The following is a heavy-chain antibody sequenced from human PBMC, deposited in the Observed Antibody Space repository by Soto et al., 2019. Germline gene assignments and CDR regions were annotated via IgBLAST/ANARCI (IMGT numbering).Heavy chain of an antibody. V-gene: IGHV1-3*01. D-gene: IGHD4-17*01. CDR3: PREGWIDDYGDYAGPPPPDY. CDR1: GYTFTSYA. CDR2: INAGNGNT. J-gene: IGHJ4*02. Sequence: QVQLVQSGAEVKKPGASVKVSCKASGYTFTSYAMHWVRQAPGQRLEWMGWINAGNGNTKYSQKFQGRVTITRDTPASPAYMELRNLRSEDTAVYYCPREGWIDDYGDYAGPPPPDYWGQGTLVTVSS.